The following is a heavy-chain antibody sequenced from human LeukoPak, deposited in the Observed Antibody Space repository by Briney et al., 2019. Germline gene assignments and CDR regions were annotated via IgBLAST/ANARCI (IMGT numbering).Heavy chain of an antibody. CDR3: ARPRIYDYDSSGYEAHFDY. J-gene: IGHJ4*02. CDR1: GYTFTGYY. Sequence: GASVKVSCKASGYTFTGYYMHWVRQAPGQGLELMGWINPNSGGTNYAQKFQGRVTMTRDTSISTAYMELSRLRSDDTAVYYCARPRIYDYDSSGYEAHFDYWGQGTLVTVSS. CDR2: INPNSGGT. D-gene: IGHD3-22*01. V-gene: IGHV1-2*02.